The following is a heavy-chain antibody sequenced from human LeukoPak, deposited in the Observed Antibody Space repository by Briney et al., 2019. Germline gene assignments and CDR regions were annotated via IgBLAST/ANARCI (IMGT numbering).Heavy chain of an antibody. CDR3: ARRTSSSFSLDY. CDR1: GFTVSSNY. J-gene: IGHJ4*02. CDR2: IYSGGIT. V-gene: IGHV3-53*01. Sequence: GGSLRLSCAASGFTVSSNYMSWVRQAPGRGLEWVSVIYSGGITYYADSVKGRFTISRDNSKYTLYLQMNSLRVEDTAVYYCARRTSSSFSLDYWGQGTLVTVSS. D-gene: IGHD6-13*01.